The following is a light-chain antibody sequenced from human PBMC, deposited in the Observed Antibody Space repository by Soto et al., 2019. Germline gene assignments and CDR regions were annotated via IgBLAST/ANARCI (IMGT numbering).Light chain of an antibody. CDR1: QSISSY. CDR3: QQSYSTPPT. CDR2: AAS. Sequence: DIQMTQSPSSLSASVGDRVTITCRASQSISSYLNWYQQKPGKAPKLLISAASSLQSGVPSRFSGSGSGTDFTLTISSLQPEDFATYYCQQSYSTPPTFGQGTKLEI. J-gene: IGKJ2*01. V-gene: IGKV1-39*01.